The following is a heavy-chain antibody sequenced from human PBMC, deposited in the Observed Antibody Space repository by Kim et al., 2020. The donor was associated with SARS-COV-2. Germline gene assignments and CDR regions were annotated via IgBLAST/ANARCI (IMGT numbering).Heavy chain of an antibody. CDR1: GYTFTGYS. V-gene: IGHV7-4-1*02. D-gene: IGHD6-13*01. CDR2: INTNTGNP. Sequence: ASVKVSCKTSGYTFTGYSMNWVRQAPGQGLEWLGWINTNTGNPTYAQGFTGRFVFSLDTSVSTAYLQISSLKADDTAVYYCARGFRIAAAGTLGYWGQGALVTVSS. J-gene: IGHJ4*02. CDR3: ARGFRIAAAGTLGY.